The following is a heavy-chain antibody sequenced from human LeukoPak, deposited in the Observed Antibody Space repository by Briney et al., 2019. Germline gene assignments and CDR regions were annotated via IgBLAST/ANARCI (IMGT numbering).Heavy chain of an antibody. J-gene: IGHJ6*02. CDR1: GYTFTSYG. V-gene: IGHV1-18*01. CDR3: ARDRGPYDKEAYYYYYGMDV. D-gene: IGHD3-10*01. CDR2: ISAYNGNT. Sequence: ASVKVSCKASGYTFTSYGISWVRQAPGQGLEWMGRISAYNGNTNYAQKLQGRVTMTTDTSTSTAYMELRSLRSDDTAVYYCARDRGPYDKEAYYYYYGMDVWGQGTTVTVSS.